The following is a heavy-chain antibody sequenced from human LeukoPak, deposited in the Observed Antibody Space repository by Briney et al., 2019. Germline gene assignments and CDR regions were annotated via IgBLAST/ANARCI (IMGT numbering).Heavy chain of an antibody. V-gene: IGHV3-30*03. CDR1: GFTFSSYG. D-gene: IGHD6-19*01. J-gene: IGHJ4*02. CDR2: ISYDGSNK. CDR3: ARAGPGAVPDY. Sequence: GGSLRLSCAASGFTFSSYGMHWVRQAPGKGLEWVAVISYDGSNKYYADSVKGRFTISRDNSKNTLYLQMNSLRAEDTALYYCARAGPGAVPDYWGQGTLVTVSS.